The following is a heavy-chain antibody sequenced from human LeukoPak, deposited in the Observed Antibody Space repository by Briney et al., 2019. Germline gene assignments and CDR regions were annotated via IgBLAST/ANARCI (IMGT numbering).Heavy chain of an antibody. CDR1: GYSFTSYW. Sequence: GESLKISCKGSGYSFTSYWIGWVRQMPGKGLEWMGIIYPGDSDTRYSPSFQGQVTISADKSISTAYLQWSSLKASDTAMYYCASPPLYCRGGSCSWSDAFDIWGQGTMVTVSS. D-gene: IGHD2-15*01. J-gene: IGHJ3*02. CDR2: IYPGDSDT. V-gene: IGHV5-51*01. CDR3: ASPPLYCRGGSCSWSDAFDI.